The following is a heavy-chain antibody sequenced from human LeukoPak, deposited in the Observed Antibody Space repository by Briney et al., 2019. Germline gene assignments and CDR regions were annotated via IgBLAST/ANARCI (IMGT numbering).Heavy chain of an antibody. CDR1: GFTFSSYW. V-gene: IGHV3-7*01. D-gene: IGHD3-10*01. CDR2: IKQDGSQK. CDR3: ARYYNRAYDY. Sequence: GGSLRLSCAASGFTFSSYWMGWVRQAPGKGLEWVASIKQDGSQKNYVDSVKGRFTISRDNAKSSLYLQMNSLRAGDTAVYHCARYYNRAYDYWGQGTLVTVSS. J-gene: IGHJ4*02.